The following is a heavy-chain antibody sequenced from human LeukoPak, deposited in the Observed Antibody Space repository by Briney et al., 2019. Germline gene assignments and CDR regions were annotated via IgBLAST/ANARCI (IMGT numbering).Heavy chain of an antibody. CDR1: GYTFTGYY. CDR3: ARDRGYYYYYYMDV. V-gene: IGHV1-8*02. CDR2: MNPNSGNT. J-gene: IGHJ6*03. Sequence: VASVKVSCKASGYTFTGYYMHWVRQATGQGLEWMGWMNPNSGNTGYAQKFQGRVTMTRNTSISTAYMELSSLRSEDTAVYYCARDRGYYYYYYMDVWGKGTTVTVSS.